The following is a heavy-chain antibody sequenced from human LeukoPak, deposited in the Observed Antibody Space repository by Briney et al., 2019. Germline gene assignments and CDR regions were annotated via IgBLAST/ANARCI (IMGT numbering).Heavy chain of an antibody. CDR3: AAPHPTRYSGYDLYYYYYYGMDV. D-gene: IGHD5-12*01. J-gene: IGHJ6*02. Sequence: ASVKVSCKASGCTFTSYGISWVRQAPGQGLEWMGWISAYNGNTNYAQKLQGRVTMTTDTSTSTAYMELRSLRSDDTAVYYCAAPHPTRYSGYDLYYYYYYGMDVWGQGTTVTVSS. CDR1: GCTFTSYG. CDR2: ISAYNGNT. V-gene: IGHV1-18*01.